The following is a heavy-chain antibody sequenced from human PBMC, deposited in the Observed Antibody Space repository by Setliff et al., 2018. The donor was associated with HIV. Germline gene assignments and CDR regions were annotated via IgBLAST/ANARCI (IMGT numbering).Heavy chain of an antibody. J-gene: IGHJ6*02. V-gene: IGHV3-21*01. D-gene: IGHD3-9*01. CDR2: ISSSSSYT. CDR3: AREPHELRYFDWLLYPAYYYYGMDV. Sequence: GESLKISCAASGFTFSSYSMNWVRQAPGKGLEWVSYISSSSSYTHYADSVKGRFTISRDNVKNSLYLQMNSLRAEDTAVYYCAREPHELRYFDWLLYPAYYYYGMDVWGQGTTVTVSS. CDR1: GFTFSSYS.